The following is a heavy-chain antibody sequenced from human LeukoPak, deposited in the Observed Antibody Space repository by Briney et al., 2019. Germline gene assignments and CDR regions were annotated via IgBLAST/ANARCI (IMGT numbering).Heavy chain of an antibody. CDR2: IIPILGIA. CDR1: GGTLSSYA. CDR3: ARGEVATIIVIDY. V-gene: IGHV1-69*04. Sequence: SVKVSCKASGGTLSSYAISWVRQAPGQGLEWMGRIIPILGIANYAQKFQGRVTITADKSTSTAYMELSSLRSEDTAVYYCARGEVATIIVIDYWGQGTLVTVSS. D-gene: IGHD5-24*01. J-gene: IGHJ4*02.